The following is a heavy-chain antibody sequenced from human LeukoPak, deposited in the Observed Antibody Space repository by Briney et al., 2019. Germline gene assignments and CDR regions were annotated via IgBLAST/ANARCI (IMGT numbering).Heavy chain of an antibody. V-gene: IGHV4-59*01. CDR3: ARAPYCSGGSCYFYYYYGMDV. J-gene: IGHJ6*02. D-gene: IGHD2-15*01. CDR2: IYYSGST. CDR1: GGSLSSYY. Sequence: SETLSLTCTVSGGSLSSYYWSWIRQPPGKGLEWIGYIYYSGSTNYNPSLKSRVTISVDTSKNQFSLKLSSVTAADTAVYYCARAPYCSGGSCYFYYYYGMDVWGQGTTVTVSS.